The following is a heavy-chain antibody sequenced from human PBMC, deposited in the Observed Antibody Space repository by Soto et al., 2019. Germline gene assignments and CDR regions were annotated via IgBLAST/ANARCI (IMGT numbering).Heavy chain of an antibody. CDR2: IGQDGSEK. Sequence: EVQLVESGGGLVQPGGSLRLACVASGFTFRNYWMNWVRQAPGKGLEWVVNIGQDGSEKYYVDSVKGRFTVSRDNAKNSLYLQMDSLRAEDTAVYYCARGTPTPGIDYWGQGTLVTVSS. D-gene: IGHD1-26*01. CDR3: ARGTPTPGIDY. V-gene: IGHV3-7*03. J-gene: IGHJ4*02. CDR1: GFTFRNYW.